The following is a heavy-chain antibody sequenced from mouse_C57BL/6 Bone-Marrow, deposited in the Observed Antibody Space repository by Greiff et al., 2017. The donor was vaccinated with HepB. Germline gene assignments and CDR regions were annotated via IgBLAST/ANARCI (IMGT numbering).Heavy chain of an antibody. CDR1: GFTFSSYT. D-gene: IGHD2-1*01. J-gene: IGHJ2*01. CDR2: ISGGGGNT. Sequence: EVKLVESGGGLVKPGGSLKLSCAASGFTFSSYTMSWVRQTPGKRLEWVATISGGGGNTYYPDSVKGRFTISRDNAKNTLYLQMSSLRSEDTALYYCARRYYGNFDYWGQGTTLTVSS. CDR3: ARRYYGNFDY. V-gene: IGHV5-9*01.